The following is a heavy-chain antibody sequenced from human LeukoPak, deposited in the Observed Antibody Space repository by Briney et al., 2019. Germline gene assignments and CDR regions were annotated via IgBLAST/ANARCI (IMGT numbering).Heavy chain of an antibody. Sequence: SQTLTLTCTASGDTISSYYRSWIRQPPGKGLEWIGYINYSGSTNYNPSLKSRVTISVDTSKNQFSLKLSFVTAADTAVYYCARGRYYDSSGYYYPYAFDIWGQGTMVTVSS. D-gene: IGHD3-22*01. CDR2: INYSGST. CDR1: GDTISSYY. J-gene: IGHJ3*02. CDR3: ARGRYYDSSGYYYPYAFDI. V-gene: IGHV4-59*01.